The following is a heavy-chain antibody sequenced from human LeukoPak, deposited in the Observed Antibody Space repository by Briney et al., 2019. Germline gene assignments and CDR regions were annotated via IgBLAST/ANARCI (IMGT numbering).Heavy chain of an antibody. CDR1: GFTFTSYG. CDR2: ISAYNGDT. Sequence: ASVKVSCKASGFTFTSYGFNWVRQAPGQGLEWMGWISAYNGDTNSAQRLQGRVTMTTDTSTTTAYMKLRSLRSDDTAVYYCARVAEQHLQYYFDYWGQGTLVTVSS. CDR3: ARVAEQHLQYYFDY. J-gene: IGHJ4*02. V-gene: IGHV1-18*01. D-gene: IGHD6-13*01.